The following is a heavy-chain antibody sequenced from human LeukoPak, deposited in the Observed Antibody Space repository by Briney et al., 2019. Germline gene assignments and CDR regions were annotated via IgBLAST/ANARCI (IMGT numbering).Heavy chain of an antibody. CDR3: ARAVGYSYGPDY. CDR1: GGSFSGYY. CDR2: INHSGST. D-gene: IGHD5-18*01. Sequence: TPSETLSLTCAVYGGSFSGYYWSWIRQPPGKGLEWIGEINHSGSTNYNPSLKSRVTISVDTSKNQFSLKLSSVTAADTAVYYCARAVGYSYGPDYWGQGTLVTVSS. V-gene: IGHV4-34*01. J-gene: IGHJ4*02.